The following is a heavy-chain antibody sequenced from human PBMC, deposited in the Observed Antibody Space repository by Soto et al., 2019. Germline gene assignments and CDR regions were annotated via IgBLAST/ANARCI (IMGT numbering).Heavy chain of an antibody. J-gene: IGHJ5*02. CDR3: ARVGVRDGDYGVSRFDP. CDR1: GGSLSGYY. Sequence: QVQLQQWGAGLLKPSETLSLTCAVYGGSLSGYYWSWIRQPPGKGLEGIGEINHSGTTNYNPSLKSRVTISVDTSKTHFALKLRSVTAADTAVYYCARVGVRDGDYGVSRFDPWGQGTLVTVSS. V-gene: IGHV4-34*01. CDR2: INHSGTT. D-gene: IGHD4-17*01.